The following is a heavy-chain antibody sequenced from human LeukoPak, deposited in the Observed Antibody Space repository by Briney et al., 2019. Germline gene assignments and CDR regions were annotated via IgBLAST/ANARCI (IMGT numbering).Heavy chain of an antibody. CDR1: GFTFSSYW. D-gene: IGHD3-22*01. Sequence: GGSLRLSCAASGFTFSSYWMTWVRQAPGKGLEWVANIKQDGSEKYYVDSVKGRFTISRDSAKNSLYLQMNSLRAEDTAVYYCASYNYYDSSGYPDYWGQGTLVTVSS. CDR3: ASYNYYDSSGYPDY. CDR2: IKQDGSEK. J-gene: IGHJ4*02. V-gene: IGHV3-7*03.